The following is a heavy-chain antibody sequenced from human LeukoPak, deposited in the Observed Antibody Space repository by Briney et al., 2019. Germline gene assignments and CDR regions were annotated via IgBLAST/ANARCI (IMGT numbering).Heavy chain of an antibody. CDR2: IYSGGST. CDR1: GFTVSSNY. Sequence: GGSLRLSCAASGFTVSSNYMSWVRQAPGKGLEWVSVIYSGGSTYYADSVKGRFTISRDNSKNTLYLQMNSLRAEDTAVYYCARDLAWFGEEGMDVGGQGTTVTVSS. CDR3: ARDLAWFGEEGMDV. D-gene: IGHD3-10*01. J-gene: IGHJ6*02. V-gene: IGHV3-66*01.